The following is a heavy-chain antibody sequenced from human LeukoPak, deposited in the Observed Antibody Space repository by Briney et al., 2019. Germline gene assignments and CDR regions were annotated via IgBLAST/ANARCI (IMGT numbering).Heavy chain of an antibody. CDR3: ATGYSSTWYYFDY. D-gene: IGHD6-13*01. CDR1: GDSISSYY. Sequence: RTSETLSLTCTVSGDSISSYYWSWIRQPPGKGLEWIGYSYHTGSTNYSPSLKSRVTISVDTSKNQFSLKLSSVTAGDTAVYYCATGYSSTWYYFDYWGQGTLVTVSS. V-gene: IGHV4-59*01. CDR2: SYHTGST. J-gene: IGHJ4*02.